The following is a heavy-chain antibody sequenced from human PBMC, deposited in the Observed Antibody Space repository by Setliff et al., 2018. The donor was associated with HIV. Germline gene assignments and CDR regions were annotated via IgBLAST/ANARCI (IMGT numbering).Heavy chain of an antibody. V-gene: IGHV1-69*13. D-gene: IGHD3-10*01. Sequence: VASVKVSCKASGGNFNSYAISWVRQAPGQGLEWRGGIIPIFGTTNYAKKFQGRVTITADESTSTAYVELSRLKYEDTALYYCARDFWTTSYYYDSGSPRGGFDPWGQGTLVTVSS. CDR1: GGNFNSYA. J-gene: IGHJ5*02. CDR2: IIPIFGTT. CDR3: ARDFWTTSYYYDSGSPRGGFDP.